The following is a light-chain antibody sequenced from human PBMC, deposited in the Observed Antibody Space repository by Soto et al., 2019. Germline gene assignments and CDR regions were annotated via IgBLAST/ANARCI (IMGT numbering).Light chain of an antibody. Sequence: QSALTQPASVSGSPGQSITISCTGTSSDVGGYNYVSWYQQHPGKAPKLMIYDVSTRPSGVSNRFSGSKSGNTASLPISGLQAAAEADYYCSSYTSSSTPYVFGTGTKVTVL. CDR3: SSYTSSSTPYV. CDR1: SSDVGGYNY. V-gene: IGLV2-14*01. J-gene: IGLJ1*01. CDR2: DVS.